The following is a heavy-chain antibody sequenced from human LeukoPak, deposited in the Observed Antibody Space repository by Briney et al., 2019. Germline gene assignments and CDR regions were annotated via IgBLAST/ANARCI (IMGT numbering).Heavy chain of an antibody. Sequence: ASVKVSCKASGYTFTGYYMHWVRQAPGQGLEWMGCINPNSGGTNYAQKFQGRVTMTRDTSISTAYMELSRLRSDDTAVYYCARGRRGEDIVVVVAATANEFDPWGQGTLVTVSS. CDR1: GYTFTGYY. D-gene: IGHD2-15*01. CDR2: INPNSGGT. CDR3: ARGRRGEDIVVVVAATANEFDP. J-gene: IGHJ5*02. V-gene: IGHV1-2*02.